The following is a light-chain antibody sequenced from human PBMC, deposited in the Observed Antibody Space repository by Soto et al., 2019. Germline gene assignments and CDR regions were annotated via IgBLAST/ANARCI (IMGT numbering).Light chain of an antibody. CDR3: HQYGSTPFT. CDR2: GAS. CDR1: QSFSTNY. J-gene: IGKJ3*01. Sequence: EIVLTQSPGTLSLSPGDRATLSCRASQSFSTNYLAWCQQKLGQAPRLLIYGASSRATGIPDRFSGNGSGTAFTHTISRMEPGDFAVYYCHQYGSTPFTFGPGTKVDIK. V-gene: IGKV3-20*01.